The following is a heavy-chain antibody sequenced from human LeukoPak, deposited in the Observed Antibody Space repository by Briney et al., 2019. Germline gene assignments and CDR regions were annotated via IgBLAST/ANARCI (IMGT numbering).Heavy chain of an antibody. D-gene: IGHD1-26*01. CDR3: ARRASIVGAIFA. CDR2: IFYSGST. V-gene: IGHV4-38-2*02. Sequence: SETLSLTCTVSGYSISSGYYWGWIRQPPGKGLEWIGNIFYSGSTYYSPSLKSRVTISLDTSRNQFSLKLSSVTAADTAVYYCARRASIVGAIFAWGQGTLVTVSS. CDR1: GYSISSGYY. J-gene: IGHJ5*02.